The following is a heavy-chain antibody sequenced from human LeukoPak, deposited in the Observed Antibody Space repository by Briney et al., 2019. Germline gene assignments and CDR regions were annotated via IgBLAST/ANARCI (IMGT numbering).Heavy chain of an antibody. V-gene: IGHV3-53*01. D-gene: IGHD2-2*01. CDR3: ARASSTSAFSGMDV. J-gene: IGHJ6*04. CDR2: IYSGGST. Sequence: GGSLRLSCAASGFTVSSNYMSWVRQAPGKGLEWVSVIYSGGSTYYADSVKGRFTISRDNSKNTLYLQMNSLRAEDTAMYYCARASSTSAFSGMDVWGKGTTVTVSS. CDR1: GFTVSSNY.